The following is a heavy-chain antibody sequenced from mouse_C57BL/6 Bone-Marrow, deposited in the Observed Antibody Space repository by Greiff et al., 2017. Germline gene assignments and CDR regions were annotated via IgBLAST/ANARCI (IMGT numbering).Heavy chain of an antibody. J-gene: IGHJ2*01. V-gene: IGHV1-64*01. CDR1: GYTFTSYW. CDR2: IHPNSGST. Sequence: QVQLQQSGAELVKPGASVKLSCKASGYTFTSYWMHWVKQRPGQGLEWIGMIHPNSGSTNYNEKFKSKATLTLDKSSSIAYMQLSSLTSEDSAVYYCAPITTVVADYWGQGTTLTVSS. D-gene: IGHD1-1*01. CDR3: APITTVVADY.